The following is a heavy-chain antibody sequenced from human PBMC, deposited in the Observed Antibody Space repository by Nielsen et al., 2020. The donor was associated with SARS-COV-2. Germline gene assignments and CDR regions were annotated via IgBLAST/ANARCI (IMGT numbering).Heavy chain of an antibody. V-gene: IGHV1-69*06. Sequence: SVKVSCKASGGTFSSYAISWVRQAPGQGLEWMGGIIPIFGTANYAQKFQGRVTITADKSTITAYMELSSLRSEDTAVYYCARPTFLPVARGSNSFDAFDMWGQGTMVTVSS. CDR1: GGTFSSYA. J-gene: IGHJ3*02. CDR3: ARPTFLPVARGSNSFDAFDM. CDR2: IIPIFGTA. D-gene: IGHD2/OR15-2a*01.